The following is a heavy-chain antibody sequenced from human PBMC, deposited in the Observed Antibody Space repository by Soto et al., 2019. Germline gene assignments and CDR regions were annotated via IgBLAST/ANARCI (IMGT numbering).Heavy chain of an antibody. J-gene: IGHJ6*02. CDR2: IDSSTKYT. Sequence: QVQLVESGGGLVRPGGSLRLSREASGFTFRDYYMTWFRQAPGKGLEWLSYIDSSTKYTNYADSVKGRFTISRDNAKNSLYLQMNSLRADDTAVYYCAREYYYTMDVWGQGTMVTVSS. CDR3: AREYYYTMDV. V-gene: IGHV3-11*05. CDR1: GFTFRDYY.